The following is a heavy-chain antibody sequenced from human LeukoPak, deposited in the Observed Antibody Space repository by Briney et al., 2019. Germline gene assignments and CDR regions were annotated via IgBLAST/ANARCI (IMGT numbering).Heavy chain of an antibody. D-gene: IGHD3-3*01. Sequence: PARSLRLSCAASGFTFSRYWMSWVRQAPGKVREWGANIKQDGSEKYYVDSVKGRFTISRDNAKNSLYLQMNSLRAEDTAVYYCARVGYYDFCSGISYMDVWGKGTTVTVSS. CDR1: GFTFSRYW. V-gene: IGHV3-7*01. CDR3: ARVGYYDFCSGISYMDV. CDR2: IKQDGSEK. J-gene: IGHJ6*03.